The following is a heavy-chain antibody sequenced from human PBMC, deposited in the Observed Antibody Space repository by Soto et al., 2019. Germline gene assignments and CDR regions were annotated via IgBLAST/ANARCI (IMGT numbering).Heavy chain of an antibody. Sequence: SVKVSCKASGGTFSSYAISWVRQAPGQGLEWMGGIIPIFGTANYAQKFQGRVTITADESTSTAYMELSSLRSEDTAVYYCARGRGYCISTSCYDYYYGMDVWGQGTTVTVSS. V-gene: IGHV1-69*13. CDR2: IIPIFGTA. CDR3: ARGRGYCISTSCYDYYYGMDV. J-gene: IGHJ6*02. D-gene: IGHD2-2*01. CDR1: GGTFSSYA.